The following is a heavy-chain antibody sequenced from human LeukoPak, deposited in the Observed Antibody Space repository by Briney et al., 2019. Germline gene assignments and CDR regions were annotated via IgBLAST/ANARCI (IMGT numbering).Heavy chain of an antibody. D-gene: IGHD4-11*01. CDR1: DGSISSSY. Sequence: PSETLSLTCAVSDGSISSSYWSWIRQPPGKGLEWIGYIYSSGSTNYNPSLKSRVTISVDTSNNQFSLKLSSVTAADTAVYYCASGADYSNYYFDYWGQGTLVPVSS. CDR3: ASGADYSNYYFDY. J-gene: IGHJ4*02. CDR2: IYSSGST. V-gene: IGHV4-59*01.